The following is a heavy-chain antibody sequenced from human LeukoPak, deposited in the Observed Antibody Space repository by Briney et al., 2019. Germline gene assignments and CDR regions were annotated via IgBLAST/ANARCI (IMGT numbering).Heavy chain of an antibody. J-gene: IGHJ4*02. CDR3: AREMTTLY. CDR2: IRSEAYGETT. V-gene: IGHV3-49*04. D-gene: IGHD4-11*01. Sequence: PGGSLRLSCAASGFIFGDHAMTWVRQAPGKGLEWVGFIRSEAYGETTEYAASVRGRFTISRDNSKGIAYLQMNSLRAEDTAVYYCAREMTTLYWGQGTLVTVSS. CDR1: GFIFGDHA.